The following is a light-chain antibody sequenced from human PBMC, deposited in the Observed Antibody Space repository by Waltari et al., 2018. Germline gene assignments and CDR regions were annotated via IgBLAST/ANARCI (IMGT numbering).Light chain of an antibody. CDR1: KLGDKY. J-gene: IGLJ3*02. Sequence: SYELTQPPSVSVSPGQTASITCSGDKLGDKYACWYQQKPGQSHLLVIYQDSKRPSGIPERFSGSNSGNTATLSISGTQAMDEADYYCQAWDSSFWVFGGGTKLTVL. CDR3: QAWDSSFWV. CDR2: QDS. V-gene: IGLV3-1*01.